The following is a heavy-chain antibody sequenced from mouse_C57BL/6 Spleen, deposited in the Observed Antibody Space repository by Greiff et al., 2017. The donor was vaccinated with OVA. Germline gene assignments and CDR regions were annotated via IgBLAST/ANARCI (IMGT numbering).Heavy chain of an antibody. J-gene: IGHJ2*01. V-gene: IGHV1-69*01. CDR1: GYTFTSYW. CDR3: ARSDRNYFDY. CDR2: IDPSDSYT. Sequence: VQLQQPGAELVMPGASVKLSCKASGYTFTSYWMHWVKQRPGQGLAWIGEIDPSDSYTNYTQKFKGKYTLTVDKYSSTAYMQLSGLTSEDAAVYYCARSDRNYFDYWGQGTTLTVSS.